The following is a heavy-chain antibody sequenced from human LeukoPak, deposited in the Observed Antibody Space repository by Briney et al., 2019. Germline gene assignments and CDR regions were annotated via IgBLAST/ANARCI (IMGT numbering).Heavy chain of an antibody. CDR1: GFTFSGSV. CDR2: IRSKANSYAT. D-gene: IGHD2-21*02. J-gene: IGHJ4*02. CDR3: SRLWGDCGGDCYSHDY. Sequence: PGGSLKLSCAASGFTFSGSVIHWVRQASGKGLELIGRIRSKANSYATAYAASVKGRFTISRDDSKNTAYLQMNSLRTEDTAVYYCSRLWGDCGGDCYSHDYWGQGTLVTVSS. V-gene: IGHV3-73*01.